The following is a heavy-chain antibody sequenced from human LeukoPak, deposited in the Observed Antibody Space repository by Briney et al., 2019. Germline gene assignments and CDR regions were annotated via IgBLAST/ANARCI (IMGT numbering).Heavy chain of an antibody. D-gene: IGHD2-2*01. CDR2: IISIFGTA. CDR1: GGTFSSYA. J-gene: IGHJ3*02. CDR3: ARVDCSSTSCPDAFDI. Sequence: GSSVKVSCKASGGTFSSYAISWVRQAPGQGLEWMGGIISIFGTANYAQKFQGRVTITADKSTSTAYMELSSLRSEDTAVYYCARVDCSSTSCPDAFDIWGQGTMVTVSS. V-gene: IGHV1-69*06.